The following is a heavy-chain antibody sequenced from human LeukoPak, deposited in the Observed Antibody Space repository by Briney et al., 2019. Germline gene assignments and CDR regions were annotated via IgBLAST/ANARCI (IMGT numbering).Heavy chain of an antibody. CDR1: GYTFTTYG. J-gene: IGHJ6*03. CDR3: ARARRSGQETYYYYMDV. Sequence: ASVKVSCKASGYTFTTYGISWVRQAPGQGLEWMGWISAYNGKTNYAQKLKGRVTMTTDTSTSTAYMELRSLRSDDTAVYYCARARRSGQETYYYYMDVWGKGTTVTVSS. D-gene: IGHD3-3*01. V-gene: IGHV1-18*01. CDR2: ISAYNGKT.